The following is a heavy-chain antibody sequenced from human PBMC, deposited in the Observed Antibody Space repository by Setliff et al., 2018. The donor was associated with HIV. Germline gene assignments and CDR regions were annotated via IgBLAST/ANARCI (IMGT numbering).Heavy chain of an antibody. D-gene: IGHD6-19*01. J-gene: IGHJ5*02. V-gene: IGHV3-23*01. CDR2: ISGSGGST. CDR1: GFTFSSYA. Sequence: GGSLRLSCAASGFTFSSYAMSWVRQAPGKGLEWVSAISGSGGSTYYADSVKGRFTISRDNSKNTLYRQMNSLRAEDTAVYYCAKSMIIAVVGSFDPWGQGTLVTVSS. CDR3: AKSMIIAVVGSFDP.